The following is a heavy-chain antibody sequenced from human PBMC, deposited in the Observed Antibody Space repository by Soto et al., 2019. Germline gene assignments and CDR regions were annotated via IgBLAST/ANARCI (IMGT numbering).Heavy chain of an antibody. CDR1: GYAFSTYT. D-gene: IGHD3-3*02. Sequence: RASVKVSCKAAGYAFSTYTMNWVRQAPGQSLEWMGWINAGSGNTKYSQNFQGRVSITGDTSASTVYMELTGLKSEDTAVYYCARDTETLGPRANDALDIWGQGTMVTVSS. V-gene: IGHV1-3*01. CDR2: INAGSGNT. J-gene: IGHJ3*02. CDR3: ARDTETLGPRANDALDI.